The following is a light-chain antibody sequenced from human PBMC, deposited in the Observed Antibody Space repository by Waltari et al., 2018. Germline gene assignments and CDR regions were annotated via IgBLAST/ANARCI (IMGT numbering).Light chain of an antibody. CDR2: WAS. V-gene: IGKV4-1*01. J-gene: IGKJ1*01. CDR3: QQYYSTPLT. Sequence: DIVLTQSPDSLAVSLGERATINCKSSQSVSYSSNNKNYLAWYQQKPGQPPKLLIYWASTRESGVPDRCSGSGSGTDFTLTISSLQAEDVAVYYCQQYYSTPLTFGQGTKVEIK. CDR1: QSVSYSSNNKNY.